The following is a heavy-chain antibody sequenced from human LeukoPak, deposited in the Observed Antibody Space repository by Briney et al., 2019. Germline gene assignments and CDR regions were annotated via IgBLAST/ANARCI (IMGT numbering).Heavy chain of an antibody. J-gene: IGHJ6*02. Sequence: GGSLRLSCAASGFTFSDYYMSWVRQAPGKGLEWVSYISSSGSTIYYADSVKGRFTISRDNAKNSLYLQMNSLRAEGTAVYYCARAGIVVVPAALDYGMDVWGQGTTVTVSS. CDR3: ARAGIVVVPAALDYGMDV. D-gene: IGHD2-2*01. V-gene: IGHV3-11*01. CDR2: ISSSGSTI. CDR1: GFTFSDYY.